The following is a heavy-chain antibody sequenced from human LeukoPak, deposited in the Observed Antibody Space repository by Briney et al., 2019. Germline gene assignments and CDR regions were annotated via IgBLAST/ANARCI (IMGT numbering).Heavy chain of an antibody. D-gene: IGHD7-27*01. CDR1: GYTFTSYN. V-gene: IGHV1-8*01. CDR2: MSPNSGDT. Sequence: ASVKVSCKASGYTFTSYNFNWVRQATGERPEWMGWMSPNSGDTGYAQKFQDRVTMTRNTSISTAYMELSSLRSDDTAVYYCARGPPNWGYDYWGPGTLVTVSS. J-gene: IGHJ4*02. CDR3: ARGPPNWGYDY.